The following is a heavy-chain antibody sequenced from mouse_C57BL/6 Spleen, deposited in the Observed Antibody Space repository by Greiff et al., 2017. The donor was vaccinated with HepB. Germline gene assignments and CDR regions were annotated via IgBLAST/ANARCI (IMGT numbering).Heavy chain of an antibody. Sequence: EVQVVESGAELVKPGASVKLSCTASGFNIKDYYMHWVKQRTEQGLEWIGRIDPEDGETKYAPKFQGKATITADTSSNTAYLQLSSLTSEDTAVYYCARYYGSHWYFDVWGTGTTVTVSS. D-gene: IGHD1-1*01. CDR1: GFNIKDYY. J-gene: IGHJ1*03. V-gene: IGHV14-2*01. CDR3: ARYYGSHWYFDV. CDR2: IDPEDGET.